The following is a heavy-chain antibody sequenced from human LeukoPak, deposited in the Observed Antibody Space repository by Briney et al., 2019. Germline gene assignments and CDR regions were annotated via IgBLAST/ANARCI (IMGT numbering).Heavy chain of an antibody. CDR2: INHSGST. CDR3: ARGQRRQGYCSNTSRHGYYYYYMDV. CDR1: GGSFNGYY. V-gene: IGHV4-34*01. D-gene: IGHD2-2*01. Sequence: SETLSLTCAVYGGSFNGYYWSWIRQPPGKGLEWIGEINHSGSTNYNPSLKSRVTISVDTSKNQFSLKLTSVTAADTAVYYCARGQRRQGYCSNTSRHGYYYYYMDVWDKGTTVTVSS. J-gene: IGHJ6*03.